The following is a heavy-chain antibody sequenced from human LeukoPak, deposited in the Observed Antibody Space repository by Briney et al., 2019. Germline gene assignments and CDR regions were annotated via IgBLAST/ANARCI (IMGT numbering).Heavy chain of an antibody. D-gene: IGHD3-10*01. V-gene: IGHV1-24*01. Sequence: GASVKVSCKVSGYTLTELSMHWVRQAPGKGLEWMGGFDPEDGETIYAQKFQGRVIMTEDTSTDTAYMELSSLRSEDTAVYYCALLMVRGVIGAFDIWGQGTMVTVSS. CDR3: ALLMVRGVIGAFDI. J-gene: IGHJ3*02. CDR1: GYTLTELS. CDR2: FDPEDGET.